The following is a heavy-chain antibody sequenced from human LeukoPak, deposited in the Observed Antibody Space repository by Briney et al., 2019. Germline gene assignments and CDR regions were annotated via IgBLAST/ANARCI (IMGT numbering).Heavy chain of an antibody. Sequence: SETLSLTCTVSGGSISSGDYYWSWIRQPPGKGLEWIGYIYYSGSTYYNPSLKSRVTISVDTSKNQFSLKLSSVTAADTAMYYCARDPLTRPTSGSWGAFDIWGQGTMVTVSS. CDR2: IYYSGST. CDR1: GGSISSGDYY. CDR3: ARDPLTRPTSGSWGAFDI. D-gene: IGHD1-26*01. J-gene: IGHJ3*02. V-gene: IGHV4-30-4*08.